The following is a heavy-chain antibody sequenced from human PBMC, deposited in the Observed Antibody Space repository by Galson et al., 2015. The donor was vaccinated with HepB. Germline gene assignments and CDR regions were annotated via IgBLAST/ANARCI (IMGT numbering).Heavy chain of an antibody. CDR1: GITVSSNY. D-gene: IGHD3-22*01. CDR3: ANSYYYDFAFDI. Sequence: SLRLSCAASGITVSSNYMSWVRQAPGKGLEWVSVIYSGGSTYYADSVKGRFTISRDNSKNTLYLQMNSLRAEDTAVYYCANSYYYDFAFDIWGQGTMVTVSS. CDR2: IYSGGST. V-gene: IGHV3-66*01. J-gene: IGHJ3*02.